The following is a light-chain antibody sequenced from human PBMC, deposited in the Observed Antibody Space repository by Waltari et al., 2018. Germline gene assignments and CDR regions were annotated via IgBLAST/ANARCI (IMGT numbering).Light chain of an antibody. CDR2: GAS. CDR3: QHYVSLPVT. V-gene: IGKV3-20*01. Sequence: EIVLTQSPGTLSLSPGERATLSCRASQSVSRALAWYQQNPGQAPRLLIYGASTRATGIPDRFSGSGSGTDFSLIISRLVPEDFAVYYCQHYVSLPVTFGQGTKVEIK. J-gene: IGKJ1*01. CDR1: QSVSRA.